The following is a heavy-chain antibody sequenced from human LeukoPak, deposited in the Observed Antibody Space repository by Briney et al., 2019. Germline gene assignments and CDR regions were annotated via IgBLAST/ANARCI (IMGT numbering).Heavy chain of an antibody. V-gene: IGHV4-4*07. Sequence: PSETLSLTCDVSGDFIRSYWWGWVRQPAGKGLEWIGRIYATGSTKFNPSLKSRLTMSMDTSKNQFSLKLSLKLTSVTAADTAVYFCARQGYTASYYFLDFWSQGTLVTVSP. CDR1: GDFIRSYW. CDR3: ARQGYTASYYFLDF. CDR2: IYATGST. D-gene: IGHD1-26*01. J-gene: IGHJ4*02.